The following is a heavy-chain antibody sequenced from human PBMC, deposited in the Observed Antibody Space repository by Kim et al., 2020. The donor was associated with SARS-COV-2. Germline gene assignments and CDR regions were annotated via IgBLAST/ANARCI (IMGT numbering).Heavy chain of an antibody. CDR2: ISYDGSNK. D-gene: IGHD6-19*01. CDR3: ARAGYSSGWSYFDF. J-gene: IGHJ4*02. V-gene: IGHV3-30*04. CDR1: GVTFSSYA. Sequence: GGSLRLSCAASGVTFSSYAMHWVRQAPGQGLERVAVISYDGSNKYYADSVKGRFTISRDNSKNTLYLQMNSLRAEDTAVYYCARAGYSSGWSYFDFWGQGTLVTVSS.